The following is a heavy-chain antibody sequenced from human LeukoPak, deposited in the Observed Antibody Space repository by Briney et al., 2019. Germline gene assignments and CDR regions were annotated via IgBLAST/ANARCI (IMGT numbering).Heavy chain of an antibody. J-gene: IGHJ5*02. Sequence: ASVKVSCKASGYTFTGYYMHWVRQAPGQGLEWMGWINPNSGGTNYAQKFQGRVTMTRDTSISTAYMELSRLRSDDTAVYYCARCPPYYVFWSGYPKGVHNWFDPWGQGTLVSVSS. V-gene: IGHV1-2*02. CDR3: ARCPPYYVFWSGYPKGVHNWFDP. CDR2: INPNSGGT. CDR1: GYTFTGYY. D-gene: IGHD3-3*01.